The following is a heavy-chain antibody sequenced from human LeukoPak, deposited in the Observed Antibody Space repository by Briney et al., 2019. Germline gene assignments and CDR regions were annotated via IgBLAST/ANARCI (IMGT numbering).Heavy chain of an antibody. D-gene: IGHD1-26*01. CDR3: ARDRRLPGHGILEYAFDI. V-gene: IGHV4-59*01. J-gene: IGHJ3*02. CDR1: GGSISTSY. Sequence: PLWTLSLTCTVSGGSISTSYWSWIRQPPGKGLEWIGYIYYSGSTNYNPSLKSRVTISVDTSKNQFSLKLNSLTSTDTAVYYSARDRRLPGHGILEYAFDIWGQGTMVTVSA. CDR2: IYYSGST.